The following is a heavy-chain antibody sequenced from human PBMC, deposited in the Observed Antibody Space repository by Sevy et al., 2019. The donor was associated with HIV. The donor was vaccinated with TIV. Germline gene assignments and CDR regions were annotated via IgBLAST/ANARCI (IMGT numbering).Heavy chain of an antibody. CDR1: GFTFSSYS. D-gene: IGHD1-26*01. Sequence: GGSLSLSCAASGFTFSSYSMNWVRQAPGKGLEWVSSISTSSSYIYYADSVKGRFTISRDNAKNSLYLQMNSLRAEDTAVYYCARDEVGGSYWEFDYWGQGTLVTVSS. J-gene: IGHJ4*02. CDR3: ARDEVGGSYWEFDY. V-gene: IGHV3-21*01. CDR2: ISTSSSYI.